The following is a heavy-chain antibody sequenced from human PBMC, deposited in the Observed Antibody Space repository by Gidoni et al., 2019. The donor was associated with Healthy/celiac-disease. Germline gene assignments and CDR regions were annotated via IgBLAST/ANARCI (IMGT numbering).Heavy chain of an antibody. CDR1: GFTFSYYY. V-gene: IGHV3-48*04. J-gene: IGHJ6*02. CDR3: ARDNRTSCPGYYGMDV. D-gene: IGHD2-2*01. CDR2: ISSSSTI. Sequence: EVQLVVSGGGLVKPGGSLRLSCAASGFTFSYYYMNWVRQAPGKGLEWVSSISSSSTIYYADSVKGRFTIARDNAKNSLYLQMNSLRAEDTAVYYCARDNRTSCPGYYGMDVWGQGTTVTVSS.